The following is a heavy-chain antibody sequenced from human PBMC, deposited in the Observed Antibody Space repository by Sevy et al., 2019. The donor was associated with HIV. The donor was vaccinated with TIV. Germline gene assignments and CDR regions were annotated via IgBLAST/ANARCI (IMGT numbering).Heavy chain of an antibody. Sequence: ASVKVSCKVSGYTLTKLSIHWVRQAPGKGLEWMGDFDSQDGETIYSQRFQGRDTMTVDTPTDTAYMDLSSLTSEDTAVYYCATVGLRYYSGSSSYQGDWFDPWGQGTLVTVSS. J-gene: IGHJ5*02. CDR1: GYTLTKLS. CDR3: ATVGLRYYSGSSSYQGDWFDP. CDR2: FDSQDGET. D-gene: IGHD2-15*01. V-gene: IGHV1-24*01.